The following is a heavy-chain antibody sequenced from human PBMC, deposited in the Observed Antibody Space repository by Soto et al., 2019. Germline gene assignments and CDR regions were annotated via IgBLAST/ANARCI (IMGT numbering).Heavy chain of an antibody. J-gene: IGHJ4*02. V-gene: IGHV4-61*01. CDR1: GGSVSSGSYY. Sequence: PSETLSLTCTVSGGSVSSGSYYWSWIRQPPGEGLEWIGYIYYSGSTNYNPSLKSRVTISVDTSKNQFSPKLSSVTAADTAVYYCATLSRGYYPYSFDYWVQGSLVPDCS. CDR3: ATLSRGYYPYSFDY. D-gene: IGHD3-22*01. CDR2: IYYSGST.